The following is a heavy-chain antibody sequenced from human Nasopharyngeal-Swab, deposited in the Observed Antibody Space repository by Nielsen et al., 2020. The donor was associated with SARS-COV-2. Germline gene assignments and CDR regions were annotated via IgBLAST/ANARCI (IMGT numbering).Heavy chain of an antibody. CDR2: LYPRDSDT. CDR3: EPREWGRPTDGHTGSSRTACGPTPQVHAPHSADTLNDTPFRGGGGRKASDPPLYCGGGGGGGGYYGMDV. V-gene: IGHV5-51*01. D-gene: IGHD3-3*01. CDR1: GYSFTSYW. J-gene: IGHJ6*02. Sequence: ESLKISCNGSGYSFTSYWIGWVRQMPGKGLEWMGNLYPRDSDTRYSPSFQRQLTISADQSISPAHLQCSRPTGSDNAVFYHEPREWGRPTDGHTGSSRTACGPTPQVHAPHSADTLNDTPFRGGGGRKASDPPLYCGGGGGGGGYYGMDVWGQGTTVTVSS.